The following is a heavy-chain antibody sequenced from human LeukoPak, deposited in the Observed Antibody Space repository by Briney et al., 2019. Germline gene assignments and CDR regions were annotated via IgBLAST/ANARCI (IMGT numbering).Heavy chain of an antibody. CDR1: GFTFIGAW. Sequence: PGGSLRLSCAASGFTFIGAWLHWVRQAPGKGLVWVSRINNDGTTTKYADSVKGRFTISRDNAKNTLYLQMNSLRAEDTAVYYCARVSGPGMNEYFHLWGQGTLVTVSS. V-gene: IGHV3-74*01. CDR2: INNDGTTT. J-gene: IGHJ1*01. D-gene: IGHD3-10*01. CDR3: ARVSGPGMNEYFHL.